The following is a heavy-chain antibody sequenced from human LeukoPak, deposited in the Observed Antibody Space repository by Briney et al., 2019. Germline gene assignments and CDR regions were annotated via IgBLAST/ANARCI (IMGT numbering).Heavy chain of an antibody. CDR2: INPNSGGT. CDR3: ARDGSGSYYKPYNWFDP. D-gene: IGHD3-10*01. Sequence: EASVKVSCKASGYTFTGYYMHWVRQAPGQGLEWMGWINPNSGGTNYAQKFQGRVTMTRDTSISTAYMELSRLRSDDTAVYYCARDGSGSYYKPYNWFDPWGQGTLVTVSS. J-gene: IGHJ5*02. V-gene: IGHV1-2*02. CDR1: GYTFTGYY.